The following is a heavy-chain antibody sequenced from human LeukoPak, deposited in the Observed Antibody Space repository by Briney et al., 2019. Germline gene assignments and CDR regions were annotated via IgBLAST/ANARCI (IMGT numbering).Heavy chain of an antibody. J-gene: IGHJ4*02. D-gene: IGHD6-25*01. CDR1: GIPFSDFY. CDR2: ISSSSSYT. CDR3: AAGTAADY. Sequence: GGSLRLSCVVAGIPFSDFYMNWIRQAPGKGLEWISYISSSSSYTDYAESVKGRFTISRVNAKSALYLQMNDLRVEDTAVYYCAAGTAADYWGQGTLVIVSS. V-gene: IGHV3-11*03.